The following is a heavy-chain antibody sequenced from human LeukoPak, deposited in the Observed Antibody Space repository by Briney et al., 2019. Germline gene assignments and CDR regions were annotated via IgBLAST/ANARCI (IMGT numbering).Heavy chain of an antibody. D-gene: IGHD6-6*01. CDR2: ISSTAITI. CDR1: GFSFSSYE. CDR3: ARGLYTTSSGRVVFFI. Sequence: PGGSLRLSCAASGFSFSSYEMNWVPQAPGKGLEWVSYISSTAITIYYAGSVKGRFTISRDNAKNSLYLQMNSLRAEDTAVYYCARGLYTTSSGRVVFFIWGQGTLVTVSS. J-gene: IGHJ4*02. V-gene: IGHV3-48*03.